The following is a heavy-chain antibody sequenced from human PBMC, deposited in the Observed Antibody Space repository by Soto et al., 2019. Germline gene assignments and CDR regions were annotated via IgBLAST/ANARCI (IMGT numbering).Heavy chain of an antibody. CDR1: GFTVSGNY. D-gene: IGHD2-21*02. V-gene: IGHV3-53*01. CDR3: AKDLGDKVYYDYGMDV. J-gene: IGHJ6*02. CDR2: IFSGGSK. Sequence: PGGSLRLSCAASGFTVSGNYVSWVRQAPGKGLEWVSVIFSGGSKYYADSVKGRFTISRDNSKNMLYLQMNSLRAEDTAVYYCAKDLGDKVYYDYGMDVWGQGTTVTVSS.